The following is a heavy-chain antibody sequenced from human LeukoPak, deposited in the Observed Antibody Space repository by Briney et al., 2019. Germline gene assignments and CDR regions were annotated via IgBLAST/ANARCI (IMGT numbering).Heavy chain of an antibody. V-gene: IGHV3-7*01. CDR3: ARLHYDFWSGYPYYYYYMDV. CDR1: GFTFSSYW. J-gene: IGHJ6*03. D-gene: IGHD3-3*01. CDR2: IKQDGSDK. Sequence: GGSLRLSCAASGFTFSSYWMSWVRQAPGKGREWVANIKQDGSDKYYVDSVKGRFTISRDNAKNSLYLQMNSLRAEDTAVYYSARLHYDFWSGYPYYYYYMDVWGKGTTVTVSS.